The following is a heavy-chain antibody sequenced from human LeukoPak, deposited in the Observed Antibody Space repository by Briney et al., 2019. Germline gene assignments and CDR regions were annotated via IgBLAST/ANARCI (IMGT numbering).Heavy chain of an antibody. J-gene: IGHJ4*02. D-gene: IGHD3-22*01. Sequence: PGGSLRLSCAASGFTFSSYWMHWVRQAPGKGLVWVSRINSDGSSTSYADSVKGRFTISRDNAKNSLYLQMTSLRAEDTAVYYCARSSSVNYDSSGYSALDYWGQGTLVTVSS. CDR2: INSDGSST. CDR1: GFTFSSYW. V-gene: IGHV3-74*01. CDR3: ARSSSVNYDSSGYSALDY.